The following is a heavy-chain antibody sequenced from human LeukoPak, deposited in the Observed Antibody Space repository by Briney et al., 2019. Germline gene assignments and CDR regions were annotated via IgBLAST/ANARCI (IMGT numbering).Heavy chain of an antibody. J-gene: IGHJ5*02. CDR2: INPNSGGT. V-gene: IGHV1-2*02. D-gene: IGHD3-10*01. Sequence: ASVKVSCKASGYTFTGYYMHWVRQAPGQGLEWMGWINPNSGGTNYAQKFQGRVTMTRDTSISTAYMELSRLRSDGTAVYYCARARRITMVRGVLNWFDPWGQGTLVTVSS. CDR3: ARARRITMVRGVLNWFDP. CDR1: GYTFTGYY.